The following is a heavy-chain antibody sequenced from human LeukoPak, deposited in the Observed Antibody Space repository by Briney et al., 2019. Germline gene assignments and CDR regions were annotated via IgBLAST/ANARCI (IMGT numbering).Heavy chain of an antibody. J-gene: IGHJ5*02. V-gene: IGHV3-30*04. CDR2: ISYDRSNK. Sequence: PGRSLRLSCAASGFTFSSYAMHWVRQAPGKGLEWVAFISYDRSNKYYADSVKGRFTISRDNSKNTLYLQMNSLRAEDTAVYYCARGVTMVRGVSVSIWFDPWGQGTLVTVSS. D-gene: IGHD3-10*01. CDR3: ARGVTMVRGVSVSIWFDP. CDR1: GFTFSSYA.